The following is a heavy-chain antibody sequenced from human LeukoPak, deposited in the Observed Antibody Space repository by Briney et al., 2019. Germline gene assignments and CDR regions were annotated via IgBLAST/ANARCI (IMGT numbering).Heavy chain of an antibody. V-gene: IGHV3-21*01. CDR2: ISGSISYI. J-gene: IGHJ3*02. Sequence: GGSLRLSCAASGFTFSSFGMNWVRQAPGKGLEWVSSISGSISYIYYADSLKGRFTISRDNAKNSLYLQMNSLRAEDTAVYYCARALIPQFGEILTNAFDIWGQGTMVTVSS. CDR1: GFTFSSFG. D-gene: IGHD3-10*01. CDR3: ARALIPQFGEILTNAFDI.